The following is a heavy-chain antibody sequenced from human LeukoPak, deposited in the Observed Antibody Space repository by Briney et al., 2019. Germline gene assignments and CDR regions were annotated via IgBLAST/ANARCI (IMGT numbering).Heavy chain of an antibody. D-gene: IGHD2-2*01. V-gene: IGHV3-21*01. CDR3: ASFPLGYCSSTSCVYYFDY. CDR1: GFTFSSYA. Sequence: GGSLRLSCAASGFTFSSYAMSWVRQAPGKGLEWVSSISSSSSYIYYADSVKGRFTISRDNAKNSLYLQMNSLRAEDTAVYYCASFPLGYCSSTSCVYYFDYWGQGTLSPSPQ. CDR2: ISSSSSYI. J-gene: IGHJ4*02.